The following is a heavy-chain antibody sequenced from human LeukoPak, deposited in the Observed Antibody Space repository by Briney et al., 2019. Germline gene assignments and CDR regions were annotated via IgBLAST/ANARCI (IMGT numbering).Heavy chain of an antibody. CDR2: INSDGSST. CDR3: VRAGYRDAYTL. J-gene: IGHJ4*02. CDR1: GFTFSTYW. D-gene: IGHD5-24*01. V-gene: IGHV3-74*01. Sequence: GGSQRLSCAASGFTFSTYWMDWVRQAPGKGLVWVSRINSDGSSTRYADSVKGRFTISRDNAKNTLSLQMSSLRAEDTAVYYCVRAGYRDAYTLWDQGTLVTVSS.